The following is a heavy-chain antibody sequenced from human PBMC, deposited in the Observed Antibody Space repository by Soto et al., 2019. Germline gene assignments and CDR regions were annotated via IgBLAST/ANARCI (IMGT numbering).Heavy chain of an antibody. J-gene: IGHJ4*02. D-gene: IGHD3-16*01. Sequence: ASVKVSCKASGTTFTSYDINWVRQATGHGLEWMGWIEPNSGNIGYAQKFQGRVTMTRDTAISTAYMEVSRLRSDDTAVHYRERGRAWGSYYLRDYWGQGTLVTVSS. V-gene: IGHV1-8*01. CDR1: GTTFTSYD. CDR3: ERGRAWGSYYLRDY. CDR2: IEPNSGNI.